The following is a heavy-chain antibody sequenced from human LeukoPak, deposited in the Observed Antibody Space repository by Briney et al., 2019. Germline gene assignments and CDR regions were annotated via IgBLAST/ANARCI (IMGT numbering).Heavy chain of an antibody. CDR2: VYTRGSA. Sequence: PSETLSLTCTVSGGSISSYYWSWIRQPAGKGLEWIGRVYTRGSATYNPSLKSRVTLSVDTSNNQVSLRLTSVTAADTAVYYCARDNSGSFPPIFDHWGQGFQVTVSS. J-gene: IGHJ4*02. V-gene: IGHV4-4*07. D-gene: IGHD1-26*01. CDR1: GGSISSYY. CDR3: ARDNSGSFPPIFDH.